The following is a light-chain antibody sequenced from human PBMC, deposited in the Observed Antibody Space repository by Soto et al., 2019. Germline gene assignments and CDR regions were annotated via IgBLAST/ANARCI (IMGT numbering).Light chain of an antibody. CDR3: QQYGSSPLT. J-gene: IGKJ4*01. CDR1: RSVTTDY. CDR2: GAS. V-gene: IGKV3-20*01. Sequence: EIVLIQSPGTLSLSPGDRATLSCRASRSVTTDYLAWYQQKPGRAPRLLIYGASGRATGIPDRFSGSGAGTDFTLTISRLEPKDFAVYWCQQYGSSPLTFGGGTKVDIK.